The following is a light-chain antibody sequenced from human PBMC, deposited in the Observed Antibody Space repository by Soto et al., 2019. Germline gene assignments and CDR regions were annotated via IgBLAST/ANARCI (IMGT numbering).Light chain of an antibody. CDR3: QQTNLIPFT. J-gene: IGKJ3*01. V-gene: IGKV1-39*01. CDR2: AAS. CDR1: QAISGY. Sequence: DIQMTQSPASLSASVGDRVTVSCRAGQAISGYLNWYQQKPGKAPTLLIFAASTLQSGVSSRISGRGSGTDFNLTINNLQTEDSATYFCQQTNLIPFTFGPGTKV.